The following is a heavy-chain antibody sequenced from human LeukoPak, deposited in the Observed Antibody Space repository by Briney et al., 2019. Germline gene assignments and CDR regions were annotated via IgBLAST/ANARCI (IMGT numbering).Heavy chain of an antibody. CDR1: GGTFSSYA. J-gene: IGHJ4*02. CDR3: ARDGNCSGGSCSGLFDY. V-gene: IGHV1-69*01. D-gene: IGHD2-15*01. Sequence: VASVKVSCKASGGTFSSYAISWVRQAPGQGLEWMGGVIPIYGTANHAQKFQGRVTITADESTSTAYMELSSLRSEDTAVYYCARDGNCSGGSCSGLFDYWGQGTLVTVSS. CDR2: VIPIYGTA.